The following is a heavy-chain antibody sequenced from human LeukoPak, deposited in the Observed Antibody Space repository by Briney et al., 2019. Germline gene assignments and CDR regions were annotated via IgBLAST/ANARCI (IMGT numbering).Heavy chain of an antibody. Sequence: SETLSLTCAVYGGSFSGYYWGWIRQPPGKGLEWIGEINHSGSTNCNPSLKSRVTISVDTSKNQFSLKLSSVTAADTAVYYCARGLRARITMVRGVINSNWFDPWGEGTLVTVSS. J-gene: IGHJ5*02. V-gene: IGHV4-34*01. D-gene: IGHD3-10*01. CDR3: ARGLRARITMVRGVINSNWFDP. CDR1: GGSFSGYY. CDR2: INHSGST.